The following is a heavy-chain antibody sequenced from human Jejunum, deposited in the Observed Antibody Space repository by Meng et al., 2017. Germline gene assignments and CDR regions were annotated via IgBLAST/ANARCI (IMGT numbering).Heavy chain of an antibody. CDR2: INPNSGGT. V-gene: IGHV1-2*06. Sequence: QVHLGPAGAEVKKPGASVTLSCKTSGYTFTGYYVHWVRQAPGQGLEWMGRINPNSGGTNFAQKFQGRITMARDTSISTAYMGLTTLRSDDTAVYYCAREGNYYGSGSSPLDSWGQGALVTVSS. CDR1: GYTFTGYY. D-gene: IGHD3-10*01. CDR3: AREGNYYGSGSSPLDS. J-gene: IGHJ4*02.